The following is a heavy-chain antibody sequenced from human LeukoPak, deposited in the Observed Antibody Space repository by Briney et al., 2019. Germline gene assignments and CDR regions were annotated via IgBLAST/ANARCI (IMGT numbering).Heavy chain of an antibody. J-gene: IGHJ4*02. D-gene: IGHD1-26*01. CDR1: GYTFTSYG. V-gene: IGHV1-18*01. CDR2: ISAYNGNT. CDR3: ARDLLFYSGSYSDYFDY. Sequence: AASVKVSCKASGYTFTSYGISLVRQAPGQGLEWMGWISAYNGNTNYAQKLQGRVTMTTDTSTSTAYMELRSLRSDDTAVYYCARDLLFYSGSYSDYFDYWGQGTLVTVSS.